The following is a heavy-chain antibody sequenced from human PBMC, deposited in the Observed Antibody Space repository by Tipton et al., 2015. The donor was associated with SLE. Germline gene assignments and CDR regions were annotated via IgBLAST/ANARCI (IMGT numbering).Heavy chain of an antibody. Sequence: QLVQSGVEVKKPGASVRVSCKASGYTFTTYGISWVRQAPGQGLEWMGWISTYNGSTYYNPSLKSRVSFSIDTSKHQFSLKLNSVTAADTAVYYCARRHYSGPFDSWGQGTLVTVSS. CDR3: ARRHYSGPFDS. CDR2: ISTYNGST. J-gene: IGHJ4*02. D-gene: IGHD5-12*01. V-gene: IGHV1-18*01. CDR1: GYTFTTYG.